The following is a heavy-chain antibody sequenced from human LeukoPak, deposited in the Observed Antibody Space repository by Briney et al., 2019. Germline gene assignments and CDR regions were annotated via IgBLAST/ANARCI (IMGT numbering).Heavy chain of an antibody. Sequence: ASVKVSCKASGYTFTSYYMHWVRQAPGQGLEWMGIINPSGGSTSSAQKFQGRVTMTRDTSTSTVYMELSSLRSEDTAVYYCARDGETPDILTGYSIMYYFDYWGQGTLVTVSS. CDR1: GYTFTSYY. CDR2: INPSGGST. D-gene: IGHD3-9*01. V-gene: IGHV1-46*01. J-gene: IGHJ4*02. CDR3: ARDGETPDILTGYSIMYYFDY.